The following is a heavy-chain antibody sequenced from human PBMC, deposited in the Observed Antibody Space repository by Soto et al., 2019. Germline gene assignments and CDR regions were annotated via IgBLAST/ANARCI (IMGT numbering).Heavy chain of an antibody. CDR3: ARGHCSSTSCYYYYYGMDV. J-gene: IGHJ6*02. V-gene: IGHV4-31*03. D-gene: IGHD2-2*01. Sequence: PSETLSLTCTVSGGSISSGGYYWSWIRQHPGKGLEWIGYIYYSGSTYYNPSLKSRVTISVDTSKNQFSLKLSSVTAADTAVYYCARGHCSSTSCYYYYYGMDVWGQGTTVTVSS. CDR2: IYYSGST. CDR1: GGSISSGGYY.